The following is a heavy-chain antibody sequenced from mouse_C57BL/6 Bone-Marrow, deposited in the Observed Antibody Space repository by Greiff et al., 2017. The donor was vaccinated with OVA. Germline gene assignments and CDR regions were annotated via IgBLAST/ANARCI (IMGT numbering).Heavy chain of an antibody. D-gene: IGHD1-1*01. V-gene: IGHV1-58*01. CDR3: AIGDYYGSSYDWYFDV. CDR2: IYIGNGYT. CDR1: GYTFTSYG. Sequence: VQLQQSGAELVRPGSSVKMSCKTSGYTFTSYGINWVKQRPGQGLEWIGYIYIGNGYTEYNEKFKGKATLTSDTSSSTAYMQLSSLTSEDSAVYYCAIGDYYGSSYDWYFDVWGTGTTVTVSS. J-gene: IGHJ1*03.